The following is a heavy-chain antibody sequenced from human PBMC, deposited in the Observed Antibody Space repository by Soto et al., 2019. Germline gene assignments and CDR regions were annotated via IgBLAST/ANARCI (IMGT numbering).Heavy chain of an antibody. Sequence: EVQLLESGGGLVQPGGSLRLSCAASGFTFSKYGMSWVRQAPGKGLEWVSAISDGGGSTYYADSVKGRSTISRDNSKNTLHLQMNSLRAEDTAVYYCARSGEACTSSNRPGFYWGRGTLITVSS. D-gene: IGHD2-2*01. CDR1: GFTFSKYG. V-gene: IGHV3-23*01. CDR2: ISDGGGST. CDR3: ARSGEACTSSNRPGFY. J-gene: IGHJ4*02.